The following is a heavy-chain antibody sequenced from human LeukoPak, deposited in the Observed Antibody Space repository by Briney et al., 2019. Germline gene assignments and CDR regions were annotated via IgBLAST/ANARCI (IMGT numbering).Heavy chain of an antibody. V-gene: IGHV3-74*01. CDR3: ARPETQYSSGLDGFDI. Sequence: PGGSLRLSCAASGFTFSTYWMHWVRQAPGKGLVWVSRINSDGSRTTYADSGKGRFTISRDNAKNTLYLQMNSLRTEDTAVYYCARPETQYSSGLDGFDIWGQGTMVTVSS. CDR2: INSDGSRT. CDR1: GFTFSTYW. J-gene: IGHJ3*02. D-gene: IGHD6-19*01.